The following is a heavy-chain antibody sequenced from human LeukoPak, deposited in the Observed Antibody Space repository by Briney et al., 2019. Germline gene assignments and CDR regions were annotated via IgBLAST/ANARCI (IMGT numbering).Heavy chain of an antibody. Sequence: GGSLRLSCAASGFTFSSYAMSWVRQAPGKGLEWVSAISGSGGSTYYADSVKGRFTISRDNSKNTLYLHMITLRAEDTAVYYCAKDAMAVAGNVNWFDPWGQGTLVTVSS. CDR1: GFTFSSYA. J-gene: IGHJ5*02. CDR2: ISGSGGST. CDR3: AKDAMAVAGNVNWFDP. D-gene: IGHD6-19*01. V-gene: IGHV3-23*01.